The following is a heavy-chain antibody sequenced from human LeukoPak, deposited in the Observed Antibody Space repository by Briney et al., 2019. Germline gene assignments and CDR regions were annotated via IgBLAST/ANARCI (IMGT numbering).Heavy chain of an antibody. CDR3: ARHIVGATEFVY. Sequence: SETLSLTCTVSGGSISSSSYYWGWIRQPPGKGPEWIGSIYYSGSTYYNPSLKSRVTISVDTSKNQFSLKLSSVTAADTAVYYCARHIVGATEFVYWGQGTLVTVSS. CDR1: GGSISSSSYY. D-gene: IGHD1-26*01. J-gene: IGHJ4*02. CDR2: IYYSGST. V-gene: IGHV4-39*07.